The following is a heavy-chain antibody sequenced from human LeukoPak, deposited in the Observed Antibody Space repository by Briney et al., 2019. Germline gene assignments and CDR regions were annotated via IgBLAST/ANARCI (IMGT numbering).Heavy chain of an antibody. CDR3: ARYYLTYTDY. V-gene: IGHV4-31*03. Sequence: SETLSLTCTVSGGSISSGGYSWSWIRQHPGKGLEWIGYIYYSGTTYYNPSLKSRVTISVDTSKNQFSLKLSSVTAADTAMYYCARYYLTYTDYWGQGTLVTVSS. CDR1: GGSISSGGYS. D-gene: IGHD2-8*01. J-gene: IGHJ4*02. CDR2: IYYSGTT.